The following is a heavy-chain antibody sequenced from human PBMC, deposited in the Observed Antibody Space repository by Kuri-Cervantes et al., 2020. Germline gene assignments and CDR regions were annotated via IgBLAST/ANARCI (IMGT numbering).Heavy chain of an antibody. CDR3: AKGYGWGLSPGDY. Sequence: GEFLKISCAASGFTFDNYAMHWVRQAPGKGLEWVSGVSWNSGGIGYADSVKGRFTISRDNAKNSLYLHMNSLRAEDTALYYCAKGYGWGLSPGDYWGQGTLVTVSS. J-gene: IGHJ4*02. CDR2: VSWNSGGI. V-gene: IGHV3-9*01. D-gene: IGHD1-26*01. CDR1: GFTFDNYA.